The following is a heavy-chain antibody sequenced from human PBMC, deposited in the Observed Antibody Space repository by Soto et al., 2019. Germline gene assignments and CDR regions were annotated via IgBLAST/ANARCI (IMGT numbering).Heavy chain of an antibody. Sequence: SETLSLTCTVSGGSISSYYWSWIRQPPGKGLEWIGYIYYSGSTNYNPSLKSRVTISVDTSKNQFSLKLSSVTAADTAVYYCARGMNTHWFESWGQGTLVTVSS. CDR2: IYYSGST. V-gene: IGHV4-59*12. J-gene: IGHJ5*01. CDR3: ARGMNTHWFES. CDR1: GGSISSYY.